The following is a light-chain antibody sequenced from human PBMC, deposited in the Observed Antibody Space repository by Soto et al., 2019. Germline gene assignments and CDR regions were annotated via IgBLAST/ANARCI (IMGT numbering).Light chain of an antibody. Sequence: DIQMTQSPSTLSASVGDRVTITCRASQSISSWLAWYQQKPGKAPKILIYKASSLESGVPSRFSGSGSGTEFTRTIRSLQPDDFATFYCQHYNGYPWTFGQGTKVEIK. V-gene: IGKV1-5*03. CDR3: QHYNGYPWT. CDR2: KAS. J-gene: IGKJ1*01. CDR1: QSISSW.